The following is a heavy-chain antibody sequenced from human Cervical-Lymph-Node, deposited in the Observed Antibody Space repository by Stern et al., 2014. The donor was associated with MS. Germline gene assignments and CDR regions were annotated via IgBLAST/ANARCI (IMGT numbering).Heavy chain of an antibody. D-gene: IGHD2-15*01. V-gene: IGHV1-69*11. CDR3: AREKSDCSGGSCFSSLDY. Sequence: VQLVESGAEVKKPGSSVKVSCKSSGGTFSTHAISWVRQAPGQGLERLGRIIPILDTTDYAQRVQGRLTIDADESTDTAYMELRSLTPDDTAVYYCAREKSDCSGGSCFSSLDYWGQGTLVTVSS. J-gene: IGHJ4*02. CDR1: GGTFSTHA. CDR2: IIPILDTT.